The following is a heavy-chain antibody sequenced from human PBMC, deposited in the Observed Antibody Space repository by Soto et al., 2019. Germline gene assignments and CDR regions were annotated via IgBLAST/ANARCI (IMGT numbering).Heavy chain of an antibody. CDR1: GFTFDDYA. V-gene: IGHV3-9*01. CDR3: AKANVRYCSGGSCYAEFDY. D-gene: IGHD2-15*01. Sequence: EVQLVESGGGLVQPGRSLRLSCAASGFTFDDYAMHWVRQAPGKGLEWVSGISWNSGSIGYADSVKGRFTISRDNAKNSLYLQMNSLRGEDTVLFYCAKANVRYCSGGSCYAEFDYWGQGTLVTVSS. CDR2: ISWNSGSI. J-gene: IGHJ4*02.